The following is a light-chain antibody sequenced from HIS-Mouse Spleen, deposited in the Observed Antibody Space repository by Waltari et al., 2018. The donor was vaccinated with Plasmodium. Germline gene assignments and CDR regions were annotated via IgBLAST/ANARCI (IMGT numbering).Light chain of an antibody. V-gene: IGKV1-9*01. J-gene: IGKJ2*01. CDR1: QGISSY. CDR2: AAS. CDR3: QQLNSYPHT. Sequence: DIQLTPSPSFLSASVGDRVTLTCRASQGISSYLAWYQQKPGKATKLLIYAASTLQSGVPSRFSGSGSGTEFTLTISSLQPEDFATYYCQQLNSYPHTFGQGTKLEIK.